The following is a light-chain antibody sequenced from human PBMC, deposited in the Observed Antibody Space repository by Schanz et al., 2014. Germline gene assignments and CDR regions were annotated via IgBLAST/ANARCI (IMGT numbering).Light chain of an antibody. J-gene: IGLJ2*01. CDR2: DVS. Sequence: QSALTQPRSVSGSPGQSVTISCAGTSSDVGGHNYVSWYQQHPGKAPKLIIYDVSVRPSGVPDRFSGSKSGNTASLTVSGLQAEDEADYYCNSYTSSSTLVVFGGGTKLTVL. CDR3: NSYTSSSTLVV. V-gene: IGLV2-11*01. CDR1: SSDVGGHNY.